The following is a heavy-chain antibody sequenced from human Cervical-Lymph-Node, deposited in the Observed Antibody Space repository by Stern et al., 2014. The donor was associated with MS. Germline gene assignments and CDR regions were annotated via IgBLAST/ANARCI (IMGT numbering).Heavy chain of an antibody. V-gene: IGHV1-2*06. D-gene: IGHD2-2*01. CDR1: GFTFASYY. Sequence: QVQLVESGAEVKKPGASVKVSCKASGFTFASYYMHWVRQAPGQGLEWMGRIDPNNGGTNSAQKFQGRFTMTRATSIRTAYLELSRLRSDDTAVYYCARGPPGGDYFDYWGQGTLVTVSS. CDR2: IDPNNGGT. CDR3: ARGPPGGDYFDY. J-gene: IGHJ4*02.